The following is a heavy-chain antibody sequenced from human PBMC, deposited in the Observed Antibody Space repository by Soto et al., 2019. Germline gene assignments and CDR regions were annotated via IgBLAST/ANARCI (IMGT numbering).Heavy chain of an antibody. CDR3: AKDPEIQLWLQYFDY. Sequence: GGSLRLSCAASGFTFSSYAMSWVRQAPGKGLEWVSAISGSGGSTYYADSVKGRFTISRDNSKNTLYLQMNSLRAEDTAVYYCAKDPEIQLWLQYFDYWGQGTLVTVSS. CDR1: GFTFSSYA. J-gene: IGHJ4*02. V-gene: IGHV3-23*01. D-gene: IGHD5-18*01. CDR2: ISGSGGST.